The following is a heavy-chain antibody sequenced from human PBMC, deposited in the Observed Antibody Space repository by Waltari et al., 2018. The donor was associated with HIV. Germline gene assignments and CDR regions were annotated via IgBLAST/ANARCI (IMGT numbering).Heavy chain of an antibody. J-gene: IGHJ6*02. Sequence: EVQLLESGGGLVQPGGSLKLSCAVSGFPLSSYAMSRVRQAPGKGLEWFSAISGSGGSTDYADSVKGRFTISRDNSKNTLYLQMNSLRAEDTAVYYCAKGHYDFWSGSYYYGMDVWGQGTTVTVSS. V-gene: IGHV3-23*01. CDR1: GFPLSSYA. CDR2: ISGSGGST. CDR3: AKGHYDFWSGSYYYGMDV. D-gene: IGHD3-3*01.